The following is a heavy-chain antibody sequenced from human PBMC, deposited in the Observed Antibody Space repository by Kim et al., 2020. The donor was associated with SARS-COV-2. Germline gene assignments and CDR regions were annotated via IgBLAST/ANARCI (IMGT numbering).Heavy chain of an antibody. J-gene: IGHJ4*02. Sequence: GGSLRLSCAVSGIPFSDAWFNWVRQSPGKGLEWVGRIKSKTDGGTADLAAPVKRRFAISRDDSKNTLYLLMNDVKTDDAAMYYCTTASMRWGQGTLVTVS. D-gene: IGHD2-2*01. CDR3: TTASMR. CDR2: IKSKTDGGTA. CDR1: GIPFSDAW. V-gene: IGHV3-15*01.